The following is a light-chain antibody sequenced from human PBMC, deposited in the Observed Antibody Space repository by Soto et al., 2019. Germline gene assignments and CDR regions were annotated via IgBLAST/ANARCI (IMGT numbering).Light chain of an antibody. CDR3: QQYYTTPHT. CDR1: QNVVYSSNNKNY. CDR2: WAS. Sequence: DIVMTQSPDSLAVSLGERATINCKSGQNVVYSSNNKNYLAWYQQKPGQPPKLLIYWASTRESGVPDRFSGSGSGTDFTLTIGSLQAEDVAVYYCQQYYTTPHTFGQGTKLEIK. J-gene: IGKJ2*01. V-gene: IGKV4-1*01.